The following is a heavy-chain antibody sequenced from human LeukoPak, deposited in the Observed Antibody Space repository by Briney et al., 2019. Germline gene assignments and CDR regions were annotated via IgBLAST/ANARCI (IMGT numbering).Heavy chain of an antibody. CDR3: ARDGGGVYDFWSGYYYFDY. CDR2: ISSSSSTI. V-gene: IGHV3-48*01. CDR1: GFTFSSYS. J-gene: IGHJ4*02. Sequence: GGSLRLSCAASGFTFSSYSMNWVRQAPGKGLEWVSYISSSSSTIYYADSVKGRFTISRDNAKNSLYLQMNSLRAEDTAVYYCARDGGGVYDFWSGYYYFDYWGQGTLVTVSS. D-gene: IGHD3-3*01.